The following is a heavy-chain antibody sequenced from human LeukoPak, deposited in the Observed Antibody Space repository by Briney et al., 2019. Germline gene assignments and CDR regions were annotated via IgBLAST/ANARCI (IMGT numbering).Heavy chain of an antibody. D-gene: IGHD6-19*01. Sequence: GGSLRLSCAASGFTFSSYAMSWVRQAPGKGLEWVSAISGSGGSTYYADSVKGRFTIARDNSKNTLYLQTNSLRAEGTAVYYWAKTIRSGVAGYNWFDPWGQGTLVTVSS. CDR3: AKTIRSGVAGYNWFDP. CDR1: GFTFSSYA. J-gene: IGHJ5*02. CDR2: ISGSGGST. V-gene: IGHV3-23*01.